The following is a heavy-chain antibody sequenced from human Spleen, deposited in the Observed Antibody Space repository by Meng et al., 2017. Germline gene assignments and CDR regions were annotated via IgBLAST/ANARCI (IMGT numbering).Heavy chain of an antibody. V-gene: IGHV3-48*03. CDR3: TRGGILVAGTFDY. J-gene: IGHJ4*02. CDR1: GFIFSTYE. D-gene: IGHD1-1*01. CDR2: IDSSGGTI. Sequence: GESLKISCVASGFIFSTYEMTWVRQAPGKGLEWVSYIDSSGGTIYYADSVKGRFTISRDNAQNSLYLQMNSLRAEDTAVYYCTRGGILVAGTFDYWGQGTLVTVSS.